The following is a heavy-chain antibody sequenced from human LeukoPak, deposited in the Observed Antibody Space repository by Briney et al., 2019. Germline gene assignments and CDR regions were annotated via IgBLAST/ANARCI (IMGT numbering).Heavy chain of an antibody. J-gene: IGHJ4*02. V-gene: IGHV3-23*01. Sequence: GGSLRLSCAASGFTFSSYALNWVRQAPGKGLEWVSTVSASGGSTYYADSVKGRFTISRDNSKNTLYLEMNSLRAEDTAVYYCAREMSAPQLYGLDYWGQGTLVTVSS. CDR1: GFTFSSYA. CDR3: AREMSAPQLYGLDY. CDR2: VSASGGST. D-gene: IGHD4-17*01.